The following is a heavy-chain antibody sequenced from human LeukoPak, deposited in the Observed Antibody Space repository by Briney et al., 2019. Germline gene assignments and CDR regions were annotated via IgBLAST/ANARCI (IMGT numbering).Heavy chain of an antibody. J-gene: IGHJ4*02. V-gene: IGHV3-15*01. D-gene: IGHD2-2*01. CDR2: IKSKTDGGTT. CDR1: GFTFSNAW. CDR3: TTNTLGYCSSTSCYPFDY. Sequence: GGSLRLSCAASGFTFSNAWMSWVRQAPGKGLEWVGRIKSKTDGGTTDYAAPVKGRFTISRDDSKNTLYLQMNSLKTEDTAVYYCTTNTLGYCSSTSCYPFDYWGQGTLVTVSS.